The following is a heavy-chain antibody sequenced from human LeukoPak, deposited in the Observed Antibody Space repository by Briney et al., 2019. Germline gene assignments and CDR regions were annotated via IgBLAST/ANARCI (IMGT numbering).Heavy chain of an antibody. D-gene: IGHD4-17*01. Sequence: GGSLRLSCAASGFTFNHYVMNWVRQAPGKGLEWVSAIGGSGTGTYYAASVKGRFTISRDNSKNTLYLQMNSLRAEDTAVYYCARDLVRTVTDYWGQGTLVTVSS. CDR2: IGGSGTGT. V-gene: IGHV3-23*01. J-gene: IGHJ4*02. CDR3: ARDLVRTVTDY. CDR1: GFTFNHYV.